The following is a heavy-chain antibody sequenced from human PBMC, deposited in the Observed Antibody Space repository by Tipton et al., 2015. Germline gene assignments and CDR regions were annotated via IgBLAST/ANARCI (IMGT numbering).Heavy chain of an antibody. V-gene: IGHV3-21*01. J-gene: IGHJ4*02. D-gene: IGHD1-26*01. CDR3: AREPNSGNYYAQY. CDR1: GFTFSSYS. Sequence: GSLRLSCAASGFTFSSYSMNWVRQAPGKGLEWVSSISSSSSYIYYADSVKGRFTISRDNSKSTLYLQMNSLRAEDTALYYCAREPNSGNYYAQYWGQGTLVTVSS. CDR2: ISSSSSYI.